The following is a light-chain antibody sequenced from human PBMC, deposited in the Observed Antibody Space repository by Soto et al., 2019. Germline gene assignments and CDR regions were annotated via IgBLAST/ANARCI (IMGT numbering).Light chain of an antibody. CDR2: GAS. Sequence: EIVLTQSPGTLSLSRGERATLSCRASQSVSRSYLAWFQQKPGQAPRLLIYGASSMATGIPDRFSGRGSGTDFTLTINSLEPEDFAVVSSQQYGNTPRSFGQGTKVE. V-gene: IGKV3-20*01. J-gene: IGKJ1*01. CDR3: QQYGNTPRS. CDR1: QSVSRSY.